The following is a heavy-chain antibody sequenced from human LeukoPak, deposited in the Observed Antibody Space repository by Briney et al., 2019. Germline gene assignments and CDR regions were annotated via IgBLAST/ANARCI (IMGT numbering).Heavy chain of an antibody. CDR2: ISGSGGST. Sequence: GGSLRLYCAASGFKFSDYAMSWVRQAPGKGLERVSAISGSGGSTYYAVSVKGRFTISRDNSKNTLYLQMNSLRAEDTAVYYCAKGLSELGEHWGQGTLVTVSS. CDR3: AKGLSELGEH. V-gene: IGHV3-23*01. J-gene: IGHJ4*02. D-gene: IGHD7-27*01. CDR1: GFKFSDYA.